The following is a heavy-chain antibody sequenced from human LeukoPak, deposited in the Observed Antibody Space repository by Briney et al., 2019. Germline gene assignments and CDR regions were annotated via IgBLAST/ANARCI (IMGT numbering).Heavy chain of an antibody. CDR2: IYHSGST. CDR3: ARDSKSRHSHDDAFDI. Sequence: SETLSLTCSVSGYSISSGYYWGWIRQPPGKGLEWIGSIYHSGSTYYNPSLKSRVTISVDTSKNQFSLKLSSVTAADTAVYYCARDSKSRHSHDDAFDIWGQGTMVTVSS. CDR1: GYSISSGYY. V-gene: IGHV4-38-2*02. J-gene: IGHJ3*02. D-gene: IGHD2-2*01.